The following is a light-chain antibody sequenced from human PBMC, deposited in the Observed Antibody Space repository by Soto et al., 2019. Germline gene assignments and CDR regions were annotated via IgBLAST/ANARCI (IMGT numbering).Light chain of an antibody. CDR2: SNN. CDR1: SSSIGTNF. CDR3: AAWDDNLSTYV. V-gene: IGLV1-47*02. Sequence: SVLTQAPSASGTPGQRVSISCSGYSSSIGTNFVYWYQQLPGTAPKVLIHSNNQRPSGVPDRFSGSKSGTSASLAISGLRSEDEADYYCAAWDDNLSTYVFGSGTKVTVL. J-gene: IGLJ1*01.